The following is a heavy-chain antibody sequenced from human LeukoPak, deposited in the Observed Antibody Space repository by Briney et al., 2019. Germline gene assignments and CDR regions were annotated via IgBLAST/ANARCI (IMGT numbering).Heavy chain of an antibody. J-gene: IGHJ6*02. CDR1: GCSISSGSYY. CDR3: GRSMTTVFWNGMDV. D-gene: IGHD4-17*01. CDR2: IYYSGST. V-gene: IGHV4-61*01. Sequence: SQTLSLTCTVSGCSISSGSYYWSWIRQPPGKGLEWVGYIYYSGSTNYNPSLKSRVTISVDTSKNQFSLKLSSVTAADTAVYYCGRSMTTVFWNGMDVWGQGTTVTVSS.